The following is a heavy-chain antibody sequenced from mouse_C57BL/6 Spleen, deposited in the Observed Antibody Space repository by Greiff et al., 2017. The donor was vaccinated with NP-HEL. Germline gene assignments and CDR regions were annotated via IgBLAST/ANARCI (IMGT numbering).Heavy chain of an antibody. V-gene: IGHV1-53*01. CDR1: GYTFTSYW. CDR2: INPSNGGT. Sequence: QVQLQQPGTELVKPGASVKLSCKASGYTFTSYWMHWVKQRPGQGLEWIGNINPSNGGTNYNEKFKSKVTLSGDKASSTTYMQLSSLTSEDSAVYYCARSYYGSRYGYLAVWGTGTTVTVSS. CDR3: ARSYYGSRYGYLAV. D-gene: IGHD1-1*01. J-gene: IGHJ1*03.